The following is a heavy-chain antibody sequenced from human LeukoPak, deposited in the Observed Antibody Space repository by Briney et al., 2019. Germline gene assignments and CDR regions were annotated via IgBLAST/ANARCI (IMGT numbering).Heavy chain of an antibody. J-gene: IGHJ6*02. CDR2: INPSGGSP. Sequence: GASVKVSCKASGYTFISYYMHWVRQAPGQGLEWMGIINPSGGSPTYAQKIQGRVTMTRDTSTSTVYMELSSLRSEDTAVYYCARRILWVAAPRLDYYGMDVWGQGTTVTVSS. D-gene: IGHD2/OR15-2a*01. CDR3: ARRILWVAAPRLDYYGMDV. CDR1: GYTFISYY. V-gene: IGHV1-46*01.